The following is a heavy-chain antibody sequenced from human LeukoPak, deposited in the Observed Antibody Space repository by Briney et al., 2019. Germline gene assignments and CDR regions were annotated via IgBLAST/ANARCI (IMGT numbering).Heavy chain of an antibody. D-gene: IGHD4-17*01. CDR2: INSNTGAT. CDR1: GYTFTGYY. CDR3: ARGRSTENFDY. V-gene: IGHV1-2*02. J-gene: IGHJ4*02. Sequence: ASVKVSCKASGYTFTGYYIHWVRQAPGQGLEWMGWINSNTGATHYAQKFQGRVTMTRDTSISTAYMELSRLRSDDTAVYYCARGRSTENFDYWGQGTLGTVSS.